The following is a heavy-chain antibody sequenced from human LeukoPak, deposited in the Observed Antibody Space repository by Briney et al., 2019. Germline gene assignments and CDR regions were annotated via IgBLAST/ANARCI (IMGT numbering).Heavy chain of an antibody. D-gene: IGHD3-3*01. CDR3: AKSYDFWSGYKDY. V-gene: IGHV3-33*06. Sequence: PGRSLRLSCAASGFTFSSYGMHWVRQAPGKGLEWVAVIWYDGSNKFYADSVKGRFTISRDNSKNTLYLQMNSLRAEDTAVYYCAKSYDFWSGYKDYWGQGTLVTVSS. CDR1: GFTFSSYG. CDR2: IWYDGSNK. J-gene: IGHJ4*02.